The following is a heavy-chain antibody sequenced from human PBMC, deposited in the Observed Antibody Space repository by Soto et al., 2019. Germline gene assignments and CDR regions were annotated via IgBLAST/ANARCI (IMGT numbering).Heavy chain of an antibody. CDR1: GYSFSTHW. CDR2: IYPGDSDA. J-gene: IGHJ4*02. D-gene: IGHD3-16*01. CDR3: VRSQFDYVWGTSGYFDS. V-gene: IGHV5-51*01. Sequence: PGESLKISCKGSGYSFSTHWVGWVRQMPGKGLEWMGIIYPGDSDARYSPSFKGQVTISVDESTTTAFLQWSSLKASDTAMYFCVRSQFDYVWGTSGYFDSWGQGTLVTVSS.